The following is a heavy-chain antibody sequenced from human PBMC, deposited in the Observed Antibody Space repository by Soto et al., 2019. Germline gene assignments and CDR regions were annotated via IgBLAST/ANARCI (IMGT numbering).Heavy chain of an antibody. V-gene: IGHV3-23*01. D-gene: IGHD2-2*01. CDR2: ISGSGGNT. CDR3: AKEDIVVVPAALRAFDI. J-gene: IGHJ3*02. Sequence: GGSLRLSCAASGFTFSSYAMSWVRQAPGKGLEWVSAISGSGGNTYYADSVKGRFTISRDNSKNTLYLQMNSLRAEDTAVYYCAKEDIVVVPAALRAFDIWGQGTMVTVSS. CDR1: GFTFSSYA.